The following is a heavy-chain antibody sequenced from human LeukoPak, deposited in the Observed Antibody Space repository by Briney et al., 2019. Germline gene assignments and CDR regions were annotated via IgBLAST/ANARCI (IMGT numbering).Heavy chain of an antibody. V-gene: IGHV3-23*05. CDR3: ARGHIVVLTAPDY. D-gene: IGHD2-21*02. CDR2: IETGGAST. J-gene: IGHJ4*02. Sequence: GGTLRLSCAASGFAFSSYGMSWVRQAPGKGLEWVSAIETGGASTYYADSVKGRFSISRDNAKNTLYLQMNSLRAEDTAVYYCARGHIVVLTAPDYWGQGTLVTVSS. CDR1: GFAFSSYG.